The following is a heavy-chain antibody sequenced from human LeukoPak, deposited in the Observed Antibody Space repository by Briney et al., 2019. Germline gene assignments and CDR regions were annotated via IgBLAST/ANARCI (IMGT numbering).Heavy chain of an antibody. CDR3: ARERVTNAFDI. V-gene: IGHV4-39*07. D-gene: IGHD4-17*01. Sequence: SETLSLTCTVSGGSISSSSYYWGWIRQPRGGGLEWNGSIYYSGRTYYNPSRKSQVTIPVDTPKNQFSQKLSSGTAADTVVYYCARERVTNAFDIGGQGTMVTVSS. CDR2: IYYSGRT. CDR1: GGSISSSSYY. J-gene: IGHJ3*02.